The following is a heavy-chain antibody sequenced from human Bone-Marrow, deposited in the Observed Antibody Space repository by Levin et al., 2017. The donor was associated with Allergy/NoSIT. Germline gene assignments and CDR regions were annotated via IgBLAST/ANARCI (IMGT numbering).Heavy chain of an antibody. J-gene: IGHJ6*02. V-gene: IGHV1-69*06. CDR2: IIPIFGTA. CDR1: GGTFSSYA. CDR3: ARDGCSSTSCQPLYYYYGMDV. D-gene: IGHD2-2*01. Sequence: GGSLRLSCKASGGTFSSYAISWVRQAPGQGLEWMGGIIPIFGTANYAQKFQGRVTITADKSTSTAYMELSSLRSEDTAVYYCARDGCSSTSCQPLYYYYGMDVWGQGTTVTVSS.